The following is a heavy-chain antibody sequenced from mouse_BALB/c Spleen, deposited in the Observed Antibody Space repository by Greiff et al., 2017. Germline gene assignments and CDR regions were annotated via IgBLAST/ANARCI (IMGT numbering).Heavy chain of an antibody. J-gene: IGHJ4*01. CDR1: GFTFSSYA. Sequence: KVVESGGGLVKPGGSLKLSCAASGFTFSSYAMSWVRQTPEKRLEWVASISSGGSTYYPDSVKGRFTISRDNARNILYLQMSSLRSEDTAMYYCARGIYYYGSSYYAMDYWGQGTSVTVSS. CDR2: ISSGGST. D-gene: IGHD1-1*01. V-gene: IGHV5-6-5*01. CDR3: ARGIYYYGSSYYAMDY.